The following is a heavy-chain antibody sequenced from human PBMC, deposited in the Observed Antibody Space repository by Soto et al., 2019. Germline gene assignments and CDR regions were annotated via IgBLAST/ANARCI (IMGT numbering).Heavy chain of an antibody. J-gene: IGHJ4*02. D-gene: IGHD2-15*01. Sequence: ASVKVSCKASGYTFTSYYMHWVRQAPGQGLEWMGIINPSGGSTSYAQKFQGRVTMTRDTSTSTVYMELSSLRSEDTAVYYCATEESLGVAATGPFDYWGQGTLVTVYS. CDR3: ATEESLGVAATGPFDY. V-gene: IGHV1-46*01. CDR2: INPSGGST. CDR1: GYTFTSYY.